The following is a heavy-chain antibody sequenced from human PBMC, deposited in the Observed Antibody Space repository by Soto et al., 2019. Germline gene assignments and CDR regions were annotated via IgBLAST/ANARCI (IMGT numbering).Heavy chain of an antibody. J-gene: IGHJ4*02. CDR3: ASNAREEAAAGTFFGY. V-gene: IGHV3-30-3*01. CDR1: GFTFSSYA. CDR2: ISYDGSNK. D-gene: IGHD6-13*01. Sequence: GGSLRLSCAASGFTFSSYAMHWVRQAPGKGLEWVAVISYDGSNKYYADSVKGRFTISRDNSKNTLYLQMNSLRAEDTAVYYCASNAREEAAAGTFFGYWGQGTLVTVSS.